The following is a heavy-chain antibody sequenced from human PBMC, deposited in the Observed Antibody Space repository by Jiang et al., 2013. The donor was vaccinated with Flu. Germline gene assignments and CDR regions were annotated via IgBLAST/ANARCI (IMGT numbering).Heavy chain of an antibody. CDR1: GYTFTNYY. Sequence: SGAEVKKPGASVKVSCRASGYTFTNYYMHWLRQAPGQGPEWMGWISPTSGFTNYAQKFQGRVTMTRDTSISTAYMELSRLRSDDTAVYYCARDPIAGDDYWGQGTLVTVSS. J-gene: IGHJ4*02. CDR3: ARDPIAGDDY. CDR2: ISPTSGFT. V-gene: IGHV1-2*02. D-gene: IGHD6-13*01.